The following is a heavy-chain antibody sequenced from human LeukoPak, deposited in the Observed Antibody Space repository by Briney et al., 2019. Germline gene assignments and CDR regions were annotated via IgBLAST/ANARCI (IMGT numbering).Heavy chain of an antibody. CDR1: DGSISSYY. D-gene: IGHD2-15*01. CDR3: ARQHVVADLDS. Sequence: SETLSLTCTVSDGSISSYYWSWIRQPPGEGLEWIGSIYYSGTTYYNTSLKSRVTISVDTSKNQFSLKLSSVTAADTAVYYCARQHVVADLDSWGQGTLVTASS. J-gene: IGHJ4*02. CDR2: IYYSGTT. V-gene: IGHV4-39*07.